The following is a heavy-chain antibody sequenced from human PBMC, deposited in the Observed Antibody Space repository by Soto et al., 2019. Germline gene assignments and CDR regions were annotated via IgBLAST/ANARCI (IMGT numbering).Heavy chain of an antibody. D-gene: IGHD2-15*01. CDR2: IYYSGST. CDR3: ARVIVVVVAADP. Sequence: TLSLTCTVSGCPISSGGYYLSWIRQHPGKGLEWIGYIYYSGSTYYNPSLKSRVTISVDTSKNQFSLKLSSVTAADTAVYYCARVIVVVVAADPWGQGTLVTVSS. CDR1: GCPISSGGYY. J-gene: IGHJ5*02. V-gene: IGHV4-31*03.